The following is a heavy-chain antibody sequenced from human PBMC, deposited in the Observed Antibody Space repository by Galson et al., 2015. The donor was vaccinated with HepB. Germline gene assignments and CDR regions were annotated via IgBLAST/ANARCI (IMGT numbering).Heavy chain of an antibody. CDR2: IWHDGSNE. D-gene: IGHD3-22*01. V-gene: IGHV3-33*01. CDR3: ARDWVYDGSSKGAFDL. Sequence: SLRLSCATSGFIFSNYGMHWVRQAPGKGLEWVAIIWHDGSNEYYADSVKGRFTISRDNSKNTVYLEMNSLRAEDTAVYYCARDWVYDGSSKGAFDLWGQGTVVTVSS. CDR1: GFIFSNYG. J-gene: IGHJ3*01.